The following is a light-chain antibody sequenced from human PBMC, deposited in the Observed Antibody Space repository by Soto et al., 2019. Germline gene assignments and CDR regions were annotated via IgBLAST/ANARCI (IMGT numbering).Light chain of an antibody. CDR1: QSISSW. CDR3: QPYDSFTWT. V-gene: IGKV1-5*03. Sequence: DIQMTQSPSTLSASVGDRFTITCRASQSISSWLAWYQQKPGKAPKLLIYKAYSLVSGAPLRFSGSGSGTEFTLTISGLLPDDFATYYCQPYDSFTWTFGQGTKVDIK. J-gene: IGKJ1*01. CDR2: KAY.